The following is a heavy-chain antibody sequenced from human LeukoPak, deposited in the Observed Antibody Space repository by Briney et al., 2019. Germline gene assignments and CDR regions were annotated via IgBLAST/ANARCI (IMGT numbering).Heavy chain of an antibody. CDR3: ARDTRNAFDI. V-gene: IGHV3-74*01. Sequence: GSLRLSCAASGTIFSGYWMHWVRQAPGKGLVWGSCISSDGSTTRYADSVTGRFTIYRDNAKNTVYVQMNSLRDEDTAVYYCARDTRNAFDIWGQGTMVTVSS. J-gene: IGHJ3*02. CDR1: GTIFSGYW. CDR2: ISSDGSTT.